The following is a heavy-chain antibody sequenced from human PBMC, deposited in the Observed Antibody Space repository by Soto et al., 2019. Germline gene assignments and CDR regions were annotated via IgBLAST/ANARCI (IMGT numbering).Heavy chain of an antibody. V-gene: IGHV1-2*04. J-gene: IGHJ6*02. CDR3: ARVYDSSGSVGMDV. CDR2: INPNSGGT. CDR1: GYIFTDYY. Sequence: SVKVSCTSGGYIFTDYYIHWRRQAPGQGLEWMGWINPNSGGTNYAQKFQGWVTMTRDTSISTAYMELSRLRSDDTAVYYCARVYDSSGSVGMDVWGQGTTVTVSS. D-gene: IGHD3-22*01.